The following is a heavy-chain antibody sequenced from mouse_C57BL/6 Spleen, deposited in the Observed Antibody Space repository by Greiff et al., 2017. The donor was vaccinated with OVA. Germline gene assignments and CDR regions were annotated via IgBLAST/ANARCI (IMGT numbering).Heavy chain of an antibody. CDR3: ASYEGEQHSYFDY. Sequence: QVQLQQPGAELVRPGSSVKLSCKASGYTFTSYWIHWVKQRPGQGLEWIGKIYPASGSINYNQKFKDKATLTADKSSSTAYMQLSSLTSEDSAVYVCASYEGEQHSYFDYWGQGTTLTVSS. CDR1: GYTFTSYW. CDR2: IYPASGSI. J-gene: IGHJ2*01. V-gene: IGHV1-61*01. D-gene: IGHD2-3*01.